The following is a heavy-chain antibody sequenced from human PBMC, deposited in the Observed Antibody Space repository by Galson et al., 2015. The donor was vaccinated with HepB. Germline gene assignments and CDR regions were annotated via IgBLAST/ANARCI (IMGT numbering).Heavy chain of an antibody. CDR3: AREEASSWYGGWLDP. CDR1: GGTFGSYV. D-gene: IGHD6-13*01. J-gene: IGHJ5*02. V-gene: IGHV1-69*13. Sequence: SVKVSCKASGGTFGSYVISWVRQAPGQGFEWMGGIIPMFDTPNYAQKFQGRVTITADESTTTAYMELSDLRCEDTAAYYCAREEASSWYGGWLDPWGQGTLVTVSS. CDR2: IIPMFDTP.